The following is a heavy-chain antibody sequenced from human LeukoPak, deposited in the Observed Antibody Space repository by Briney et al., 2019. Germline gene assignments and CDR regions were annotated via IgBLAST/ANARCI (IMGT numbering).Heavy chain of an antibody. V-gene: IGHV1-2*02. Sequence: ASVKVSCKASGYTFSDYYMHWVRQAPGQGLEWMGWINPNSGGTNYAQKFQGRVTMTRDTSISTAYMELSRLRSDDTAVYYCAREDSSGYISYYYYGMDVWGQGTTVTVSS. D-gene: IGHD3-22*01. CDR2: INPNSGGT. CDR1: GYTFSDYY. J-gene: IGHJ6*02. CDR3: AREDSSGYISYYYYGMDV.